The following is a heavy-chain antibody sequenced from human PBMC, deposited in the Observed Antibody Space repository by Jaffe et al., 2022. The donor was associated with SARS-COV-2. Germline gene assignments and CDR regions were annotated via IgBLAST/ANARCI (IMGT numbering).Heavy chain of an antibody. Sequence: EVQLVESGGGLVQPGGSLRLSCAASEFTFSSYSMNWVRQAPGKGLEWVSYISSSSSTIYYADSVKGRFTISRDNAKNSLYLQMNSLRAEDTAVYYCARDSGDAYNTAFDIWGQGTMVTVSS. CDR3: ARDSGDAYNTAFDI. V-gene: IGHV3-48*01. J-gene: IGHJ3*02. CDR1: EFTFSSYS. CDR2: ISSSSSTI. D-gene: IGHD1-1*01.